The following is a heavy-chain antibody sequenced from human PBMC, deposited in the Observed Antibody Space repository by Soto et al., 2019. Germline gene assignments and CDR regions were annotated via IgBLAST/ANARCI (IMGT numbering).Heavy chain of an antibody. D-gene: IGHD3-10*01. Sequence: SETLSLTCTVSNGSISSAIYYWGWIRQPPGKGLEWIGSIYHSGSTYYNPSLQGRVTISVDTSKNQFSLKLSSVTAADTAVYFCAGRSSLASVQVYFGEISNHNWFDPWGQGTLVTVSS. V-gene: IGHV4-39*01. CDR2: IYHSGST. CDR3: AGRSSLASVQVYFGEISNHNWFDP. CDR1: NGSISSAIYY. J-gene: IGHJ5*02.